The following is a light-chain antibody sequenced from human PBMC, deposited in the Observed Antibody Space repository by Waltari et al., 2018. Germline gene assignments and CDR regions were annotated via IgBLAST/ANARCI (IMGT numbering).Light chain of an antibody. V-gene: IGLV2-23*02. CDR3: CTYAGRVV. CDR2: EVT. J-gene: IGLJ2*01. CDR1: SSPVGSYNL. Sequence: SALTQPASVSGHPGQSINISCTGTSSPVGSYNLVSWYQQPPGKAPKIMIYEVTQRPSGVSNRFSGSKSGNTASMTSSGLQAEDEADYYCCTYAGRVVFGGGTKLTVL.